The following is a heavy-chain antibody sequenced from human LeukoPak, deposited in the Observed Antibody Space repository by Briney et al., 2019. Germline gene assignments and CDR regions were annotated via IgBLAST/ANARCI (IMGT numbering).Heavy chain of an antibody. J-gene: IGHJ4*02. CDR3: ARGFRGPNFDY. V-gene: IGHV4-38-2*02. CDR1: GYSISSAYY. CDR2: FHYSGST. Sequence: SETLSLTCTVSGYSISSAYYWGWIRQPPGKGLEWIGSFHYSGSTSYNPSLKSRVTIPVDTSKNQFSLKLTSVTATDTAVYYCARGFRGPNFDYWGQGILVTVSS. D-gene: IGHD3-10*01.